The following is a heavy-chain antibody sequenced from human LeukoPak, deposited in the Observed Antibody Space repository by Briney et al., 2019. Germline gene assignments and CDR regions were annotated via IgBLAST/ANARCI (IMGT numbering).Heavy chain of an antibody. V-gene: IGHV3-30*04. J-gene: IGHJ4*02. D-gene: IGHD1-26*01. Sequence: GGSLRLSCEASGFIFSTYAMHWVRQAPGKGLGWLAVISSDGSNKYHVDSVKGRFTISRDNSENTLYLEMDSVRLGDTAVYYCARDDIIVGATTLDYWGQGTLVTVSS. CDR3: ARDDIIVGATTLDY. CDR2: ISSDGSNK. CDR1: GFIFSTYA.